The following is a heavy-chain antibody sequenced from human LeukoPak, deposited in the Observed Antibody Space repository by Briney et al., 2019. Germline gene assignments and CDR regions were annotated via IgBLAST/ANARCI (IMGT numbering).Heavy chain of an antibody. CDR3: ALGGWFGELWDGMDV. J-gene: IGHJ6*04. CDR1: GFTVSSNY. D-gene: IGHD3-10*01. V-gene: IGHV3-53*01. Sequence: GGSLRLSCAASGFTVSSNYVSWVRQAPGKGLEWVSVVYSGGSTYYADSVKGRFTISRDNSKNTLYLQMNSLRAEGTAVYYCALGGWFGELWDGMDVWGKGTTATVSS. CDR2: VYSGGST.